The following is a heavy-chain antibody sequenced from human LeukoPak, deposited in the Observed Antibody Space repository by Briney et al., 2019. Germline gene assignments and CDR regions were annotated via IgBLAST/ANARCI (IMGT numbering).Heavy chain of an antibody. CDR1: GFTFSSYS. CDR3: ARGVYGDYYFDY. CDR2: ISSSSSYI. J-gene: IGHJ4*02. V-gene: IGHV3-21*01. Sequence: GGSLRLSCAASGFTFSSYSMNWVRQAPGKGLEWVSSISSSSSYIYYADSGKGRFTISRDNAKNSLYLQMNSLRAEDTAVYYCARGVYGDYYFDYWGQGTLVTVSS. D-gene: IGHD4-17*01.